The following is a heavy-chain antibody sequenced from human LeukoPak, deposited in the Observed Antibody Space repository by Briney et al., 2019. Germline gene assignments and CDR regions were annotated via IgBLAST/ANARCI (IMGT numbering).Heavy chain of an antibody. V-gene: IGHV1-2*02. D-gene: IGHD3-3*01. CDR1: GYTFTGYY. CDR2: INPNSGGT. CDR3: ARLTYDFWSGYYGSLDY. J-gene: IGHJ4*02. Sequence: ASVKVSCKASGYTFTGYYMHWVRQAPGQGLEWMGWINPNSGGTNYAQKFQGRVTMTRDTSISTAYMELSRLRSDDTAVYYCARLTYDFWSGYYGSLDYWGQGTLVTLSS.